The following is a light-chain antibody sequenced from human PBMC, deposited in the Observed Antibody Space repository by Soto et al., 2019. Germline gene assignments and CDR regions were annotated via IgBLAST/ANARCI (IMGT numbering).Light chain of an antibody. CDR2: DAS. Sequence: EILFAQSPATLSLSPRERATLSFRASQSVSSYLAWYQQKPGQAPRLLIYDASNRATGIPARFSGSGSGTDFTLTISSLEPEDFAVYYCQQRSNWPLTFGGGTKVDIK. CDR3: QQRSNWPLT. CDR1: QSVSSY. J-gene: IGKJ4*01. V-gene: IGKV3-11*01.